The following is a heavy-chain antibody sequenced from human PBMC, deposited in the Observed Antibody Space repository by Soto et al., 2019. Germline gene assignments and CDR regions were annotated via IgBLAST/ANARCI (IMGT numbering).Heavy chain of an antibody. V-gene: IGHV2-70*11. CDR3: ARTSGITMVRELDY. Sequence: SGPTLVNPTQTLTLTCTFSGFSLSTSGMCVSWIRQPPGKALEWLARIDWDDDKYYSTSLKTRLTISKDTSKNQVVLTMTDMDPVDTTTFYCARTSGITMVRELDYWGQGTLVTVSS. CDR2: IDWDDDK. CDR1: GFSLSTSGMC. J-gene: IGHJ4*02. D-gene: IGHD3-10*01.